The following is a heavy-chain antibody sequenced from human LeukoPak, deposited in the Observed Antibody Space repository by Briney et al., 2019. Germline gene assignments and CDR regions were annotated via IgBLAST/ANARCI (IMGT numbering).Heavy chain of an antibody. V-gene: IGHV4-39*07. CDR1: GGSISSGGYY. J-gene: IGHJ5*02. Sequence: SETLSLTCTVSGGSISSGGYYWSWIRQPPGKGLEWIGEINHSGSTNYNPSLKSRVTISVDTSKNQFSLKLSSVTAADTAVYYCARLIVVVPAPLNWFDPWGQGTLVTVSS. D-gene: IGHD2-2*01. CDR3: ARLIVVVPAPLNWFDP. CDR2: INHSGST.